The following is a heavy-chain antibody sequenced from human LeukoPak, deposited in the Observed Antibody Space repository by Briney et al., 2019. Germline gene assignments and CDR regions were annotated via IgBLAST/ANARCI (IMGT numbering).Heavy chain of an antibody. D-gene: IGHD2-2*02. V-gene: IGHV3-48*03. CDR1: GFTFSSYE. CDR2: ITSSGSTV. CDR3: ARVLYDY. J-gene: IGHJ4*02. Sequence: PGGSLRLSCAASGFTFSSYEMNWVRQAPGKGLEWVSYITSSGSTVYYADSVKGRFTISRDNAENSLYLQMNSPRAEDTAIYYCARVLYDYWGQGTLVTVSS.